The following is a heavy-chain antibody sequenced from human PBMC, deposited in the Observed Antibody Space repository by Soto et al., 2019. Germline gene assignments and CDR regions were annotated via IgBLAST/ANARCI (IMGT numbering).Heavy chain of an antibody. D-gene: IGHD6-19*01. CDR3: AKTANGWFSAFDI. V-gene: IGHV3-23*01. CDR2: ISGSGGTT. CDR1: GFTFSSYA. J-gene: IGHJ3*02. Sequence: EVQLLESGGGLVQPGGSLRLSCAASGFTFSSYAMSWVRQAPGQGLEWVSAISGSGGTTYYADSVKGPFTFSRDNSKNTLYLQMNSLRAEDTAVYYCAKTANGWFSAFDIWGQGTMVTVSS.